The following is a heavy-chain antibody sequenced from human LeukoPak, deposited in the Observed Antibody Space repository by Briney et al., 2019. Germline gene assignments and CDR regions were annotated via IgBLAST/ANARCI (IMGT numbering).Heavy chain of an antibody. V-gene: IGHV4-39*01. Sequence: SETLSLTCTVSGGSISSSSYYWGWIRQPPGKGLEWIVSIYYSGSTYYNPSLKSRVTISVDTSKNQFSPKLSSVTAADTAVYYCARRSGGVTAIRFFDYWGQGTLVTVSS. J-gene: IGHJ4*02. CDR2: IYYSGST. CDR1: GGSISSSSYY. D-gene: IGHD2-21*02. CDR3: ARRSGGVTAIRFFDY.